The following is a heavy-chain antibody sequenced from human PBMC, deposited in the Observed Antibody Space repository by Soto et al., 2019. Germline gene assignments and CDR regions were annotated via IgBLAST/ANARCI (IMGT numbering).Heavy chain of an antibody. J-gene: IGHJ4*02. CDR1: GFTFSNAW. V-gene: IGHV3-15*01. Sequence: VSLLLSGAASGFTFSNAWMSWVRQAAGKGLEWVGRIKSKTDGGTTDYAAPVKGRFTISRDDSKNTLYLQMNSLKTEDTAVYYCTTDLFPPYTSIVVVDDYWGQGTLVTVSS. CDR3: TTDLFPPYTSIVVVDDY. CDR2: IKSKTDGGTT. D-gene: IGHD2-15*01.